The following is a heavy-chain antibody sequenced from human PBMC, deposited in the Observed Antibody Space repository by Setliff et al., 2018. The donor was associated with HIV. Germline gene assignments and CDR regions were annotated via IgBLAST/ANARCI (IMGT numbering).Heavy chain of an antibody. Sequence: ASVKVSCKASRYTFSNYDVNWVRQATGQGLGWMAWMNPISDHRGYAQKFQGRLTMTKDTSTSTVYMELSSLKSDDTAVYYCARLMHYYDSFWVLWRENYFDSWGRGTLVTVSS. CDR3: ARLMHYYDSFWVLWRENYFDS. CDR1: RYTFSNYD. J-gene: IGHJ4*01. V-gene: IGHV1-8*02. CDR2: MNPISDHR. D-gene: IGHD3-22*01.